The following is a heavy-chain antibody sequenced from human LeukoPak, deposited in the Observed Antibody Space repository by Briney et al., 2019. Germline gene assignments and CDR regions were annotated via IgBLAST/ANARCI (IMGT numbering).Heavy chain of an antibody. CDR3: ARVRGSYAFDI. D-gene: IGHD1-26*01. CDR1: GFTFSDYY. V-gene: IGHV3-11*01. Sequence: GGSLRLSCAASGFTFSDYYIGWVRQAPGKGLEWVSYISSSGSSIYYADSVKGRFTISRDNAKNSLYLQMNSLRAEDTAVYYCARVRGSYAFDIWGQGTVVTVSS. J-gene: IGHJ3*02. CDR2: ISSSGSSI.